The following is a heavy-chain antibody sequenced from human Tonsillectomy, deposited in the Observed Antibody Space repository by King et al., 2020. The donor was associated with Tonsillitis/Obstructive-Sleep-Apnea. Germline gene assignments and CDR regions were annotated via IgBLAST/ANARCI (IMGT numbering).Heavy chain of an antibody. J-gene: IGHJ5*02. CDR3: ARDLRYSGSLQGNWFDP. V-gene: IGHV3-33*01. CDR1: GFTFSSYG. D-gene: IGHD1-26*01. CDR2: IWYDGSNK. Sequence: VQLVESGGGVVQPGRSLRLSCAASGFTFSSYGMHWVRQAPGKGLEWVAVIWYDGSNKYYADSVKGRFTISRDNSKNTLYLQMNSLRAEDTAVYYCARDLRYSGSLQGNWFDPWGQGTLVTVSS.